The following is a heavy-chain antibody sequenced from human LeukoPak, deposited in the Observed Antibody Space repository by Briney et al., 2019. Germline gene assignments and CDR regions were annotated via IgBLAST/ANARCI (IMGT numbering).Heavy chain of an antibody. CDR3: ARDATMMGNYFNY. Sequence: PSETLSLTCTVSNYSISRGYYWGWIRLPPGKGLEWIGSIYHRGSSYYNPSLKSRVTISVDTSKNQFSLKLSSVTAADTAVYYCARDATMMGNYFNYWGQGTLVTVSS. D-gene: IGHD5-12*01. CDR1: NYSISRGYY. J-gene: IGHJ4*02. CDR2: IYHRGSS. V-gene: IGHV4-38-2*02.